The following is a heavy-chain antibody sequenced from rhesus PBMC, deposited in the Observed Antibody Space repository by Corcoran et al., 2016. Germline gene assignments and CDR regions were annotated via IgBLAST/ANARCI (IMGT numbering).Heavy chain of an antibody. J-gene: IGHJ4*01. CDR2: SGGSSGST. V-gene: IGHV4-127*01. CDR3: ARDRGIAAAKFDY. CDR1: GYSISSGYG. D-gene: IGHD6-25*01. Sequence: QVQLQESGPGLVKPSETLSLTCTVSGYSISSGYGWSWIRQPQGKGLEWIGYSGGSSGSTNYNPSLKSRVTISKDTSKNQFSLKLSSVTAADTAVYYCARDRGIAAAKFDYWGQGVLVTVSS.